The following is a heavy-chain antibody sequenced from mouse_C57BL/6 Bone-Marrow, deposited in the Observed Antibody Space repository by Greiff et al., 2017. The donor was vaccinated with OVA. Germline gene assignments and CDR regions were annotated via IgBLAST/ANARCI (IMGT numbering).Heavy chain of an antibody. V-gene: IGHV1-64*01. J-gene: IGHJ3*01. CDR1: GYTSTSYW. CDR2: IHPNSGST. Sequence: VQLQQPGAELVKPGASVKLSCKASGYTSTSYWMHWVKQRPGQGLEWIGMIHPNSGSTNYNEKFKSKATLTVDKSSSTAYMQLSSLTSEDSAVYYCARYGYYGFAYWGQGTLVTVSA. D-gene: IGHD2-3*01. CDR3: ARYGYYGFAY.